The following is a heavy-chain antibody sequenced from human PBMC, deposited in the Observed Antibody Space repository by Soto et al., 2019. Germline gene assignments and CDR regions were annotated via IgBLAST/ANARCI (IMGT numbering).Heavy chain of an antibody. CDR1: GFTFSSYA. CDR2: ISYDVSNK. Sequence: GGSLRLSCAASGFTFSSYAMHWVRQAPGKGLEWVAVISYDVSNKYYADSVKGRFTISRDNSKNTLYLQMNSQRAEDTAVYYCAITSYDLWSSYGMDVWCQGTTVTLSS. D-gene: IGHD3-3*01. V-gene: IGHV3-30-3*01. J-gene: IGHJ6*02. CDR3: AITSYDLWSSYGMDV.